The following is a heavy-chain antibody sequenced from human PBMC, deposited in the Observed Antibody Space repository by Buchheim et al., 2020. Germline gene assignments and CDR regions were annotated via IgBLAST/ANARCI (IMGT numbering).Heavy chain of an antibody. CDR2: IYYSGST. CDR3: ARHRANYDILTGFIGNWFDP. Sequence: QLQLQESGPGLVKPSETLSLTCTVSGGSISSSSYYWGWIRQPPGKGLEWIGSIYYSGSTYYNPSLKSRVTISVDTSKNQSSLKLSSVTAADTAVYYCARHRANYDILTGFIGNWFDPWGQGTL. D-gene: IGHD3-9*01. CDR1: GGSISSSSYY. J-gene: IGHJ5*02. V-gene: IGHV4-39*01.